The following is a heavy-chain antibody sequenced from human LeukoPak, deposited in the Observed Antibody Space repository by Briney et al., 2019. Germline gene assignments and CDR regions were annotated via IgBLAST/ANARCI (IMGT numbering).Heavy chain of an antibody. CDR3: ARQSGSSLKVYYFDY. CDR1: GYSISSGYY. D-gene: IGHD1-26*01. Sequence: KSSETLSLTCTVSGYSISSGYYWGWLRQPPGKGLEWIGSIYHSGSTYYNPSLKSQVTISVDTSKNQFSLKLTSVTAADTAVYYCARQSGSSLKVYYFDYWGQGTLVTVSS. CDR2: IYHSGST. J-gene: IGHJ4*02. V-gene: IGHV4-38-2*02.